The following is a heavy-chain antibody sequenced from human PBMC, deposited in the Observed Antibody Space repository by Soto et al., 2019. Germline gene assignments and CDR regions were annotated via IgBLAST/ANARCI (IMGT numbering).Heavy chain of an antibody. CDR2: ISDDGSEK. CDR3: AEALRGRSYYVPDD. Sequence: QVQLLDSGGGVGQPGRSLRLTCVASGFTFSDYGMHWVRQAPGKGLEWVAVISDDGSEKYYADSLKDRFTISRDNSVNTLYLEVNSLTTEDTAVYYCAEALRGRSYYVPDDWGQGTLVTVSS. J-gene: IGHJ4*02. D-gene: IGHD1-26*01. CDR1: GFTFSDYG. V-gene: IGHV3-30*18.